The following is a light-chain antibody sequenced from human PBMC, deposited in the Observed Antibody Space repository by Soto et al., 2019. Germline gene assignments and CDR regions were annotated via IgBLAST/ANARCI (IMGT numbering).Light chain of an antibody. CDR1: QGIGVS. J-gene: IGKJ1*01. V-gene: IGKV1-27*01. CDR3: QKDTSVPVI. Sequence: DIQMTQSPSSLSASVGDRVTITCRASQGIGVSLAWFQQKPGKVPKLLIYHASSLQSGVPSRFSGSGSGTDFTLTISSLQPEDVATYYCQKDTSVPVIFGQGTNVEIK. CDR2: HAS.